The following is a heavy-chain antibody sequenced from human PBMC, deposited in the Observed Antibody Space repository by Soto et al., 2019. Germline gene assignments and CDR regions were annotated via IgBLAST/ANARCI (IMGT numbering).Heavy chain of an antibody. Sequence: PGGSLRLSCAASGFTFSSYAMSWVRQAPGKGLEWVSYISSSSSTTYYADSVKGRFTISRDNAKNSLYLQMNSLKAEDTAVYYCARDGQLWLFDYWGQGTLVTVSS. D-gene: IGHD5-18*01. V-gene: IGHV3-48*01. CDR3: ARDGQLWLFDY. CDR1: GFTFSSYA. CDR2: ISSSSSTT. J-gene: IGHJ4*02.